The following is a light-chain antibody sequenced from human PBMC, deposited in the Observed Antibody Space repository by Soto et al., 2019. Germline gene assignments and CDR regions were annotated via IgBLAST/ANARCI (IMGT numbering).Light chain of an antibody. Sequence: EVVLTQSPGTLSLSPGERATLSCRASQSVSNNYFAWYQQKPGQAPRLLIFGSSDRATGIPDRFSGSWSGTDVTLTISRLEPEDFAVYYCQQYGSSPPYTFGQGTKLEIK. CDR3: QQYGSSPPYT. CDR2: GSS. CDR1: QSVSNNY. V-gene: IGKV3-20*01. J-gene: IGKJ2*01.